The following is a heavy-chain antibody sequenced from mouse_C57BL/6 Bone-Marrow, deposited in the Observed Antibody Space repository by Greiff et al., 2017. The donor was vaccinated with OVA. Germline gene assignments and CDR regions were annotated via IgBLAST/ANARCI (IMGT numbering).Heavy chain of an antibody. CDR2: IYPGGGYT. CDR3: ARWDYGSTWFAY. D-gene: IGHD1-1*01. CDR1: GYTFTNYW. Sequence: QVHVKQSGAELVRPGTSVKMSCKASGYTFTNYWIGWAKQRPGHGLEWIGDIYPGGGYTNYNEKFKGKATLTADKSSSTAYMQFSSLTSEDSAIYYCARWDYGSTWFAYWGQGTLVTVSA. J-gene: IGHJ3*01. V-gene: IGHV1-63*01.